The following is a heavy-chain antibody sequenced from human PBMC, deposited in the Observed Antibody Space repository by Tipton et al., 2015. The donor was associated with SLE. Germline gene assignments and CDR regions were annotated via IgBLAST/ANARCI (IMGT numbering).Heavy chain of an antibody. D-gene: IGHD3-22*01. V-gene: IGHV3-30*02. J-gene: IGHJ4*02. CDR2: IRYDGSNK. CDR1: GFTFSSYW. CDR3: AYDRSGYYHGDFDY. Sequence: SLRLSCAASGFTFSSYWMSWVRQAPGKGLEWVAFIRYDGSNKYYADSVKGRFTISRDNSKNTLHLQMNSLRAEDTAVYYCAYDRSGYYHGDFDYWGQGTLVTVSS.